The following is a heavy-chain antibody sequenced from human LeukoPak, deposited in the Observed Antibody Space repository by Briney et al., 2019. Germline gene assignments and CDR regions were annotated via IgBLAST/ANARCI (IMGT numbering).Heavy chain of an antibody. CDR2: IYYTGST. J-gene: IGHJ4*02. CDR1: GGSINSYY. Sequence: SETLSLTCTVSGGSINSYYWSWIRQPPGKGLEWVGYIYYTGSTNYNPSLKSRVTISVDTTKNQFSLKLSSVTAADAAVYYCARGSLVQSIDYWGQGTLVTVSS. V-gene: IGHV4-59*01. CDR3: ARGSLVQSIDY. D-gene: IGHD6-13*01.